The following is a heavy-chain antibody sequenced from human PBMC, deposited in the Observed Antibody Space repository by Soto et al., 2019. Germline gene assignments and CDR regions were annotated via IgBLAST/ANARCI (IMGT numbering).Heavy chain of an antibody. J-gene: IGHJ6*02. CDR1: GFTFDDYA. V-gene: IGHV3-9*01. CDR2: ISWNSGSI. CDR3: ARGGLREKQQLVDGYYYYGMDV. D-gene: IGHD6-13*01. Sequence: EVQLVESGGGLVQPGRSLRLSCAASGFTFDDYAMHWVRQAPGKGLEWVSGISWNSGSIGYADSVKGRFTISRDNAKNSLYLQMNSLRDEDTALYYCARGGLREKQQLVDGYYYYGMDVWGQGTTVTVSS.